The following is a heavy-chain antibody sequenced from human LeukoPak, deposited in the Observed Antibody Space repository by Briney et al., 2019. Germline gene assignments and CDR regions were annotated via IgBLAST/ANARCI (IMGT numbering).Heavy chain of an antibody. CDR2: INPNSGGT. CDR3: AREGYADYGWFDP. V-gene: IGHV1-2*02. CDR1: GYTFNGYY. D-gene: IGHD4-17*01. J-gene: IGHJ5*02. Sequence: ASVKVSCKASGYTFNGYYLHWVRQAPGQGLEWMGWINPNSGGTNYAQKLQGRVTITTDTSTSTAYMELRSLRSDDTAMYYCAREGYADYGWFDPWGQGTLVTVSS.